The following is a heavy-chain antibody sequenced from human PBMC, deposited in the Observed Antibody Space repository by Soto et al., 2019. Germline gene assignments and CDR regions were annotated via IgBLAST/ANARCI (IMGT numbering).Heavy chain of an antibody. V-gene: IGHV1-18*04. CDR3: AREESGYSSGWYGWFDP. CDR2: ISAYNGNT. D-gene: IGHD6-19*01. CDR1: GYTFTSYG. Sequence: GAAVKVSCKASGYTFTSYGISWVRQAPGQGLEWMGWISAYNGNTNYAQKLQGRVTMTTDTSTSTAYTELRSLRSDDTAVYYCAREESGYSSGWYGWFDPWGQGTLVTVSS. J-gene: IGHJ5*02.